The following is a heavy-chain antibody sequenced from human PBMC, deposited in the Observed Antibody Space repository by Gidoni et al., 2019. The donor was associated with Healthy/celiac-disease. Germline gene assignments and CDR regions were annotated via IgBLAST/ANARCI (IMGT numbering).Heavy chain of an antibody. V-gene: IGHV3-13*01. Sequence: VQLVESVVGLVHPGWSLTLSCAASGFTFSSYDMHWVRQATGKGLEWVAAIGTAGDTDYQGYVKGRFTISRENAKNSLYLQMNSLRAGDTAVYYCARDNGGYCSGGSCSGFDYWGQGTLVTVSA. D-gene: IGHD2-15*01. J-gene: IGHJ4*02. CDR2: IGTAGDT. CDR3: ARDNGGYCSGGSCSGFDY. CDR1: GFTFSSYD.